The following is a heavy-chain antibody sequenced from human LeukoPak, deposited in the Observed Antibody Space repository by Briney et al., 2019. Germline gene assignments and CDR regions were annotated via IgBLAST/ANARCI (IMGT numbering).Heavy chain of an antibody. V-gene: IGHV1-69*05. CDR2: IIPIFGTA. CDR3: ARQGEEYCSSTSCPWFDP. D-gene: IGHD2-2*01. CDR1: GGTFSSYA. J-gene: IGHJ5*02. Sequence: GSSVKVSCKASGGTFSSYAISWVRQAPGQGLEWMGGIIPIFGTANYAQKFQGRVTITTVESTSTAYMELSSLRSEDTAVYYCARQGEEYCSSTSCPWFDPWGQGTLVTVSS.